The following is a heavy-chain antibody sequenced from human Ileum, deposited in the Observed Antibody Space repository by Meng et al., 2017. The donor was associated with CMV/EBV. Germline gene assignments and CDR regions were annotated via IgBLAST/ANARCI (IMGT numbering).Heavy chain of an antibody. Sequence: LRLSCAASGFSFSSYGMHWVRQAPGKGLEWVAVIWYDGSNKYYADSVKGRFTISRDNSKNTLYLQMNSLRAEDTAVYYCAKDRSGSFDWGQGTLVTVSS. CDR1: GFSFSSYG. CDR3: AKDRSGSFD. V-gene: IGHV3-33*06. CDR2: IWYDGSNK. J-gene: IGHJ4*02. D-gene: IGHD1-26*01.